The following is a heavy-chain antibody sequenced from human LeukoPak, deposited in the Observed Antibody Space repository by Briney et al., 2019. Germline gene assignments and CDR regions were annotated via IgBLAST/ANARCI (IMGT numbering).Heavy chain of an antibody. Sequence: GGSLRLSCAVSGITLSNYAMSWVRQAPGKGLEWVAGISGSGGGTNYADSVKGWFTISRDNPKNTLYLQMNNLRADDTAVYFCAKRGVVIRVILVGFHKEAYYFDSWGQGALVTVSS. CDR3: AKRGVVIRVILVGFHKEAYYFDS. J-gene: IGHJ4*02. CDR2: ISGSGGGT. D-gene: IGHD3-22*01. CDR1: GITLSNYA. V-gene: IGHV3-23*01.